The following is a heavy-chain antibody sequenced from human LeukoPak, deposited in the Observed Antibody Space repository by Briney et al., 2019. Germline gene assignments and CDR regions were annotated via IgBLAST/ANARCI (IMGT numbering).Heavy chain of an antibody. CDR3: AKDTPNYYGSGSPDY. CDR1: GFTFSSYA. Sequence: GGSLRLSCAASGFTFSSYAMSWVCQAPGGGLEWGSPLSGIGVSTYYADPVKGRFTIPRDNSKNTLYLQMNSLRAEDTAVYYCAKDTPNYYGSGSPDYWGQGNLVTVSS. V-gene: IGHV3-23*01. J-gene: IGHJ4*02. CDR2: LSGIGVST. D-gene: IGHD3-10*01.